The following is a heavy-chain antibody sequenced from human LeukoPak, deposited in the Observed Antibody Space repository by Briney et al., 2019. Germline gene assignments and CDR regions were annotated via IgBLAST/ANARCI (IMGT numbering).Heavy chain of an antibody. Sequence: SETLSLTCTVSGYSISSGYYWGWIRQPPGKGLEWSGSIYHSGSTYYNPSLKSRVTISVDTSKNQFSLKLSSVTAADTAVYYCARGGGSYSPAYYFDYWGQGTLVTVSS. CDR2: IYHSGST. CDR1: GYSISSGYY. D-gene: IGHD1-26*01. CDR3: ARGGGSYSPAYYFDY. V-gene: IGHV4-38-2*02. J-gene: IGHJ4*02.